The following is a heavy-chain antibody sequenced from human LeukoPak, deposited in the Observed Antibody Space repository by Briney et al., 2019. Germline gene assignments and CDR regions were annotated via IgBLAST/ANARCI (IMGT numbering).Heavy chain of an antibody. CDR2: ISYDGSNK. D-gene: IGHD2-21*02. CDR3: AKDASLVVTAYAFDI. Sequence: PGRSLRLSCAASGFTFSSYGMHWVRQAPGKGLEWVAVISYDGSNKYYADSVKGRFTISRDNSKNTLYLRMNSLRAEDTAVYYCAKDASLVVTAYAFDIWGQGTMVTVSS. J-gene: IGHJ3*02. CDR1: GFTFSSYG. V-gene: IGHV3-30*18.